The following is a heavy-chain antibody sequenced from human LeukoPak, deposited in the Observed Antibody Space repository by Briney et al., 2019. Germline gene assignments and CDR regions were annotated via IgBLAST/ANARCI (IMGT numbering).Heavy chain of an antibody. D-gene: IGHD1-26*01. CDR2: IKQDGTEK. CDR3: ARAVGATHFDY. J-gene: IGHJ4*02. CDR1: GFTFSTYW. V-gene: IGHV3-7*04. Sequence: GGSLRLSCAASGFTFSTYWMSWVRQAPGKGLELVANIKQDGTEKYYVDSVNGRFTISRDNAKNSLYLQMSSLRAEDTAVYYCARAVGATHFDYWGRGTQVTVSS.